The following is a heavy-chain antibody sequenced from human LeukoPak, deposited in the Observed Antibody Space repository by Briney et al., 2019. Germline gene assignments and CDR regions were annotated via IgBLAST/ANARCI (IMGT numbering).Heavy chain of an antibody. CDR1: GFTFSNAW. Sequence: GGSLRLSCAASGFTFSNAWMNWVRQAPGKGLEWVGRIKSKTEGGTTDYAAPVKGRFTISRDDSKNTLDLQMNSLKTEDTAVYYCTTGLTLGYWGQGTLVTVSS. CDR3: TTGLTLGY. V-gene: IGHV3-15*01. D-gene: IGHD3-16*01. CDR2: IKSKTEGGTT. J-gene: IGHJ4*02.